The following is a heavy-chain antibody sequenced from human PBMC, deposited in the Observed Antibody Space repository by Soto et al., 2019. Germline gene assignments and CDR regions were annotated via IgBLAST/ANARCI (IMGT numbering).Heavy chain of an antibody. CDR1: GGPISTYY. J-gene: IGHJ4*02. Sequence: PSETLSLTCTVSGGPISTYYWSWIRQPPGGTLEWIGYIYASGATTYNPSLESRVTMSVDMPNNEFSLELTSLTAADTAVYYCARSHSFDGSIYHYYFDFWGQGTLVTVSS. V-gene: IGHV4-59*01. CDR3: ARSHSFDGSIYHYYFDF. CDR2: IYASGAT. D-gene: IGHD3-10*01.